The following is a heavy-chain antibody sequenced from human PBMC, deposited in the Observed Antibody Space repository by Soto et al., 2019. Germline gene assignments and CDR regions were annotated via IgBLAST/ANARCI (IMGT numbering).Heavy chain of an antibody. CDR1: GDFVSSADYF. D-gene: IGHD2-21*01. J-gene: IGHJ5*02. CDR3: AREPYLPKAGNDL. Sequence: PSETLSLACNVSGDFVSSADYFWTWIRQSPGKRLEWMGYIFRSGVTYYNPSLNSRLLIAVDSSKNQFSLELRSVTVADTAVYFCAREPYLPKAGNDLWGQGILVTVSS. CDR2: IFRSGVT. V-gene: IGHV4-30-4*01.